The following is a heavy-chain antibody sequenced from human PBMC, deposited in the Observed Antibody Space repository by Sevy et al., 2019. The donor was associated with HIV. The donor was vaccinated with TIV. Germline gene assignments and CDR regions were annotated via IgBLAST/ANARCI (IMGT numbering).Heavy chain of an antibody. CDR1: GYTFTGYY. CDR2: INPNSGGT. V-gene: IGHV1-2*02. CDR3: ARVPITIFGVVMPDDY. J-gene: IGHJ4*02. Sequence: ASVKVSCKASGYTFTGYYMHWVRQAPGQGLEWMGWINPNSGGTNYAQKFQGMVTMTRDTSISTAYMELSRLRSDDTAVYYCARVPITIFGVVMPDDYWGQGTLVTVSS. D-gene: IGHD3-3*01.